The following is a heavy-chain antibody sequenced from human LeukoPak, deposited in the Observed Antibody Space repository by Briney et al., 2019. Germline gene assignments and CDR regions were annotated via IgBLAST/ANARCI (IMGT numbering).Heavy chain of an antibody. CDR2: INSDGSST. V-gene: IGHV3-74*01. Sequence: TGGSLRLSCAASGFTFSKYWMHWVRQAPGKGLVWVSRINSDGSSTSYADSVKGRFTISRDNAKNTLYLQMNSLRAEDTAVYYCASTGYSSNLDFDYWGQGTLVTVSS. CDR3: ASTGYSSNLDFDY. CDR1: GFTFSKYW. J-gene: IGHJ4*02. D-gene: IGHD6-13*01.